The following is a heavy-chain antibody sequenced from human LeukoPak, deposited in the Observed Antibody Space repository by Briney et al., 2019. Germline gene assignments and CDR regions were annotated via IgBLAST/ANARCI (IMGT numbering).Heavy chain of an antibody. CDR3: ARRRYCSDTSCPGWFEP. V-gene: IGHV1-46*01. CDR2: INPSAGST. CDR1: GYTFTNYY. D-gene: IGHD2-2*01. Sequence: ASVKVSCKASGYTFTNYYMHWMRQAPGQGLEWMGIINPSAGSTTYAQKFQGRVTMTRDMSTSTVYMELSSLRSEDTAVYYCARRRYCSDTSCPGWFEPWGQGTLVTVSS. J-gene: IGHJ5*02.